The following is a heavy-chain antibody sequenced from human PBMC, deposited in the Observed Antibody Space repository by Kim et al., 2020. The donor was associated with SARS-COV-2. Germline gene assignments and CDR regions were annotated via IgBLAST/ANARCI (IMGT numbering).Heavy chain of an antibody. CDR3: ARERSLEGATVTYYYGMDV. CDR1: GGSISSYY. D-gene: IGHD4-17*01. J-gene: IGHJ6*02. CDR2: IYYSGST. Sequence: SETLSLTCTVSGGSISSYYWSWIRQPPGKGLEWIGYIYYSGSTNYNPSLKSRVTISVDTSKNQFSLKLSSVTAADTAVYYCARERSLEGATVTYYYGMDVWGQGTTVTVSS. V-gene: IGHV4-59*01.